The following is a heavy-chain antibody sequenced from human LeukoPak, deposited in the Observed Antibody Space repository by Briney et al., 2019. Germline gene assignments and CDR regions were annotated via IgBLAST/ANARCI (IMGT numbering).Heavy chain of an antibody. J-gene: IGHJ5*02. CDR2: ISSSSSTI. D-gene: IGHD3-16*02. CDR1: GFTFSSYS. V-gene: IGHV3-48*02. CDR3: ARALYDYVWGSYRSNWFDP. Sequence: GGSLRLSCAASGFTFSSYSMTWVRQAPGKGLEWVSYISSSSSTIYYADSVKGRFTISRDNAKNSLYLQMNSLRDEDTAVYYCARALYDYVWGSYRSNWFDPWGQGTLVTVSS.